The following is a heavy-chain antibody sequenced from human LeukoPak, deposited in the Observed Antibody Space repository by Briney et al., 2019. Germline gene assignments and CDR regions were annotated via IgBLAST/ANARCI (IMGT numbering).Heavy chain of an antibody. J-gene: IGHJ4*02. D-gene: IGHD3-16*02. CDR3: ARGLFFDRYYRYFDY. CDR1: GGSISSSSYY. V-gene: IGHV4-39*07. CDR2: IYYSGST. Sequence: PSETLSLTCTVSGGSISSSSYYWGWIRQPPGKGLEWIGSIYYSGSTYYNPSLKSRVTISVDTSKNQFSLKLSSVTAADTAVYYCARGLFFDRYYRYFDYWGQGTLVTVSS.